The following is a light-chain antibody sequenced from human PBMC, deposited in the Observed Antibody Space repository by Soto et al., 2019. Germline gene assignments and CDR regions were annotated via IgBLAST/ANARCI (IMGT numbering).Light chain of an antibody. CDR3: QQANSFPLT. Sequence: IQMTQSPSSLSASIGDTITISCRASQNIERYLNWYQKKPGKAPKLLIYAASSLQSGVPSRFSGSGSGTDFTLTISSLQPEDFATYYCQQANSFPLTFGQGTRLEIK. CDR1: QNIERY. CDR2: AAS. V-gene: IGKV1-39*01. J-gene: IGKJ5*01.